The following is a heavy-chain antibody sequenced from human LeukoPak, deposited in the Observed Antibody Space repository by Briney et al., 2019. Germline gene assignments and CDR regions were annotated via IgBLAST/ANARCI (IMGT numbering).Heavy chain of an antibody. D-gene: IGHD6-13*01. CDR3: AGRSITWYRENNYFDP. Sequence: GGSLRLSCAVSGITFSDYSMNWVRQAPGKGLECVSYISPRSDTIWYADSVKGRFTVSRDNAAKSLYLQMNTLRPEDTAIYYCAGRSITWYRENNYFDPWGQGTLVTVSS. CDR1: GITFSDYS. J-gene: IGHJ5*02. V-gene: IGHV3-48*01. CDR2: ISPRSDTI.